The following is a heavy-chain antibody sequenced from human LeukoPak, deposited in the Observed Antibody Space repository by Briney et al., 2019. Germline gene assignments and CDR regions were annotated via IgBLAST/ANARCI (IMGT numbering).Heavy chain of an antibody. CDR1: GGPISSYY. CDR2: IYYSGST. CDR3: ARGYCSGGSCYDYYYYYMDV. J-gene: IGHJ6*03. D-gene: IGHD2-15*01. Sequence: SETLSLTCTVSGGPISSYYWSWIRQPPGKGLEWIGYIYYSGSTNYNPSLKSRVTISVDTSKNQFSLKLSSVTAADTAVYYCARGYCSGGSCYDYYYYYMDVWGKGTTVTVSS. V-gene: IGHV4-59*01.